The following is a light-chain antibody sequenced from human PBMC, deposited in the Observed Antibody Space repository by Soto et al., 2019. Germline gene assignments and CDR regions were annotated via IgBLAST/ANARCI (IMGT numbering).Light chain of an antibody. J-gene: IGKJ5*01. CDR2: GAS. CDR3: QHYVTSSIT. V-gene: IGKV3-20*01. CDR1: QSISSNY. Sequence: EIGLTKSPGTLSFSAGERATLSCRASQSISSNYLAWYQQKPGQAPRLLMYGASSRATGTPDRISGGGSGTDFTLTISRLEPEDFAVYYCQHYVTSSITFGQGTRLEIK.